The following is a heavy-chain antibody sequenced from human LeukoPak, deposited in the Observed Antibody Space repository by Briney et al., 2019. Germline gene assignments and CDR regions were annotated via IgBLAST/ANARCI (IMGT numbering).Heavy chain of an antibody. V-gene: IGHV6-1*01. CDR2: TYYRSKWYN. J-gene: IGHJ4*02. CDR1: GDSVSSNSAA. Sequence: SQTLSLTCAISGDSVSSNSAAWNWIRQSPSRGLEWLGRTYYRSKWYNNYAVAVKSRITINADTSKNQFSLQLNSVTPEDTAVYYCARDPGVPVGDYFDYWGQGTLVTVSS. CDR3: ARDPGVPVGDYFDY. D-gene: IGHD2-2*01.